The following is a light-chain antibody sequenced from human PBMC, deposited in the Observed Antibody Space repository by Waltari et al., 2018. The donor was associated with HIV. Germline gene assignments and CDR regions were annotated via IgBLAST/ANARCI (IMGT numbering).Light chain of an antibody. CDR1: QSISSY. CDR3: QQSYSTLYT. V-gene: IGKV1-39*01. CDR2: AAS. J-gene: IGKJ2*01. Sequence: DIQMTQSPSSLSASVGDRVTITCRASQSISSYLNWYQQKPGKAPKLLIYAASSLQSGVPSRVSGSGSGTDFTLTISSLQPEDFATYYCQQSYSTLYTFGQGTKVEI.